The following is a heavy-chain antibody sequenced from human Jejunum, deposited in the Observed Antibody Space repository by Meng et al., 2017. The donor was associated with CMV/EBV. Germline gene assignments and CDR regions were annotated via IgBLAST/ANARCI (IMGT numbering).Heavy chain of an antibody. Sequence: QLTRRDSGPGLVRPSETRSLTCTMSGASISDSSYYWGWIRQPPGKGLGWIGSVYYSGSTYYNPPLESRVTISVDTSKNQFSLKLTSVTAADTATYYCARDPTPDGSDYWGRGTLVTVPS. CDR1: GASISDSSYY. V-gene: IGHV4-39*07. J-gene: IGHJ4*02. D-gene: IGHD3-10*01. CDR2: VYYSGST. CDR3: ARDPTPDGSDY.